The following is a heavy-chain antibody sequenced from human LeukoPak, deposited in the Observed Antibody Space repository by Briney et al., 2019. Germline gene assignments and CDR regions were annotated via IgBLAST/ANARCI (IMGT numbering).Heavy chain of an antibody. Sequence: GRSLRLSCAASGFTFRSYSMNWVRQAPGKGLEWVSYITSGSSPIYYADSVKGRFTISRDNAKNSLYLQMNSLRDEDTAVYYCARRAYGDDSFDYWGQGTLVTVSS. D-gene: IGHD4-17*01. CDR3: ARRAYGDDSFDY. CDR1: GFTFRSYS. CDR2: ITSGSSPI. J-gene: IGHJ4*02. V-gene: IGHV3-48*02.